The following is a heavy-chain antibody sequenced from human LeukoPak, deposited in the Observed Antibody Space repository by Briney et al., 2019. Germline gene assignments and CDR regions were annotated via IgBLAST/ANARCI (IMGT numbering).Heavy chain of an antibody. J-gene: IGHJ3*02. CDR1: GFIFSSNW. CDR2: IKQDGSEK. CDR3: ARINSGRHLGDAFDI. V-gene: IGHV3-7*01. D-gene: IGHD1-26*01. Sequence: GGSLRLSCAASGFIFSSNWMSWVRQAPGKGLEGVANIKQDGSEKYYVDSVKGRFTISRDNAKNSLFLRMNSLRAEDTAVYYCARINSGRHLGDAFDIWGQGTTVTVS.